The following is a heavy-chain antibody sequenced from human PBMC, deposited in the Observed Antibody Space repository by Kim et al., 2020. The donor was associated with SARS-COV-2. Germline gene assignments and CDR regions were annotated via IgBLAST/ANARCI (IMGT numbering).Heavy chain of an antibody. V-gene: IGHV3-21*01. CDR3: ARGCPQIPLPWGSGCQMGAFDI. CDR2: ISSSSSYI. Sequence: GGSLRLSCAASGFTFSSYSMNWVRQAPGKGLEWVSSISSSSSYIYYADSVKGRFTISRDNAKNSLYLQMNSLRAEDTAVYYCARGCPQIPLPWGSGCQMGAFDIWGQGTMVTVSS. D-gene: IGHD6-19*01. J-gene: IGHJ3*02. CDR1: GFTFSSYS.